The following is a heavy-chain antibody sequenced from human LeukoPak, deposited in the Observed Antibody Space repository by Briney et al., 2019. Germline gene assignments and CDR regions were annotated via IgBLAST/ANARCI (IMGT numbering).Heavy chain of an antibody. CDR2: VFQSGST. D-gene: IGHD4-23*01. J-gene: IGHJ6*03. V-gene: IGHV4-4*02. CDR1: GGSISSRKW. Sequence: SETLSLTCAVSGGSISSRKWWSWLRQPPGKGLEWIGEVFQSGSTNYNPSLKSRVTISVDKSKNQFSLKLSSVTAADTAVYYCARLHYGGNYGYYYYYMDVWGKGTTVTISS. CDR3: ARLHYGGNYGYYYYYMDV.